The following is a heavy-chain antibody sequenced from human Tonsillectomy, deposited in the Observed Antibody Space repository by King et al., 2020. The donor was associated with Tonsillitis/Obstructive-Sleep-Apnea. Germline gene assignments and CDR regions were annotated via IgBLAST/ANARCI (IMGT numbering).Heavy chain of an antibody. D-gene: IGHD2-15*01. CDR2: IIRSGSYI. V-gene: IGHV3-21*01. CDR3: ARDPTVVVVAATPYFDY. CDR1: GFTFSSYS. J-gene: IGHJ4*02. Sequence: VQLVESGGGLVKPGGSLRLSCAASGFTFSSYSMNWVRQAPGKGLEWVSSIIRSGSYIHYADSVKGRFTISRDNAKNSLYLQMNSLRADDTAVYYCARDPTVVVVAATPYFDYWGQGTLVTVSS.